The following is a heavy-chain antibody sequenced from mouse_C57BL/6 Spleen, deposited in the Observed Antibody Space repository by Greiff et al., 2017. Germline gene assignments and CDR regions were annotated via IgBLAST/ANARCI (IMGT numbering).Heavy chain of an antibody. CDR1: GFSLTSYG. CDR3: ARITTVGTY. J-gene: IGHJ3*01. CDR2: IWRGGST. Sequence: QVQLQQSGPGLVQPSQSLSITCTVSGFSLTSYGVHWVRQSPGKGLEWLGVIWRGGSTDYNAAFISRLSISKDNSKSQVFFKMNSLQADDTAIYYCARITTVGTYWGQGTLVTVSA. V-gene: IGHV2-2*01. D-gene: IGHD1-1*01.